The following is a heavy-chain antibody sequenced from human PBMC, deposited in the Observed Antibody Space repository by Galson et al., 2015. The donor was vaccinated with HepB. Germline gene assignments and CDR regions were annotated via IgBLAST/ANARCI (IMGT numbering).Heavy chain of an antibody. V-gene: IGHV1-69*04. J-gene: IGHJ5*02. Sequence: SVKVSCKASGGTFSSYAISWVRQAPGQGLEWMGRIIPILGIANYAQKFQGRVTITADKSTSTAYMELGSLRSEDTAVYYCASYYDSSGYYDWFDPWGQGTLVTVSS. CDR2: IIPILGIA. D-gene: IGHD3-22*01. CDR3: ASYYDSSGYYDWFDP. CDR1: GGTFSSYA.